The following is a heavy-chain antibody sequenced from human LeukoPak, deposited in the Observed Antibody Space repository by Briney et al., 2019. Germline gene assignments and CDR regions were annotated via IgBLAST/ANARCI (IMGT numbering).Heavy chain of an antibody. V-gene: IGHV3-23*01. Sequence: GGSLRLSCAASGFTFSSYAMSWVRQAPGKGLEWVSAISGSGGSTYHADSVKGRFTISSDNSKNTLYLKMNSLRAEDTAVYYCAKLGGYSYGSFEFDYWGQGTLVTVSS. CDR1: GFTFSSYA. J-gene: IGHJ4*02. D-gene: IGHD5-18*01. CDR2: ISGSGGST. CDR3: AKLGGYSYGSFEFDY.